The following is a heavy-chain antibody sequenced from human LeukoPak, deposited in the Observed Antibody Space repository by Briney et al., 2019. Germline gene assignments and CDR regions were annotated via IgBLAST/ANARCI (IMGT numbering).Heavy chain of an antibody. CDR1: TYTFTSYY. CDR2: INPSGSST. CDR3: GRAPYGSGNNWFDP. V-gene: IGHV1-46*01. Sequence: ASVKVSCKASTYTFTSYYMHWVRQAPGQGLEWMGVINPSGSSTTYAQKFQGRVTVTRDTSTSTVYMELSSLTSEDTAVYYCGRAPYGSGNNWFDPWGQGTLVTVSS. D-gene: IGHD3-10*01. J-gene: IGHJ5*02.